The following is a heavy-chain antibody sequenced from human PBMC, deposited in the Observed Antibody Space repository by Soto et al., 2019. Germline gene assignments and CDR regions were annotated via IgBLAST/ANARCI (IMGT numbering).Heavy chain of an antibody. J-gene: IGHJ5*02. CDR1: GGSFSGYY. CDR2: INHSGST. CDR3: AREGVSDSSGWYPWFDP. V-gene: IGHV4-34*01. Sequence: PSETLSLTCAVYGGSFSGYYWSWIRQPPGKGLEWIGEINHSGSTNYNPSLKSRVTISVDTSKNQFSLKLSSVTAADTAVYYCAREGVSDSSGWYPWFDPWGQGTLVTVSS. D-gene: IGHD6-19*01.